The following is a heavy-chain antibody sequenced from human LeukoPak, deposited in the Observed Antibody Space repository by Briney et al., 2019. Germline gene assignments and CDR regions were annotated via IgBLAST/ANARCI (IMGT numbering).Heavy chain of an antibody. J-gene: IGHJ6*03. CDR2: MNPNSGNT. CDR1: GYTFTSYD. V-gene: IGHV1-8*01. D-gene: IGHD6-6*01. Sequence: ASVKVSCKASGYTFTSYDINWVRQATGQGLEWMGWMNPNSGNTGYAQKFQGRVTMTRNTSISTAYMELSSLRSEGTAVYYCARGVAARPGYYYYYYMDVWGKGTTVTVSS. CDR3: ARGVAARPGYYYYYYMDV.